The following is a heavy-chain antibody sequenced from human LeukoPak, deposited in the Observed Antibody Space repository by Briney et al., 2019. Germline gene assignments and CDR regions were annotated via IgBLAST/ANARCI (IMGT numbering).Heavy chain of an antibody. Sequence: PGGSLRLSCAAYGFTFGNAWMSWVRQAPGKGLEWVSRIKSKTDGGTTHYAAPVKGRFTISRDDSKDTLYLQMNSLKTEDTAVYYCSTDILETNWGGYWGQGTLVTVSS. CDR1: GFTFGNAW. V-gene: IGHV3-15*01. D-gene: IGHD7-27*01. CDR3: STDILETNWGGY. CDR2: IKSKTDGGTT. J-gene: IGHJ4*02.